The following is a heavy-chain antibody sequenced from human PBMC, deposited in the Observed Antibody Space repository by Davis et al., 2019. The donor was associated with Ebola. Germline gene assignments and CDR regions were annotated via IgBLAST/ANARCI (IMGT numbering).Heavy chain of an antibody. CDR1: GFTFSSYW. CDR2: ISSSSSTI. J-gene: IGHJ4*02. V-gene: IGHV3-48*04. CDR3: ASGCSGGSCYGLGY. D-gene: IGHD2-15*01. Sequence: GGSLRLSCAASGFTFSSYWMHWVRQAPGKGLEWVSYISSSSSTIYYADSVKGRFTISRDNAKNTLYLQMNSLRAEDTAVYYCASGCSGGSCYGLGYWGQGTLVTVSS.